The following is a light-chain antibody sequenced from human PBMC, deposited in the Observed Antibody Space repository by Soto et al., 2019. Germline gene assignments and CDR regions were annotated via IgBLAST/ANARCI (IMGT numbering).Light chain of an antibody. V-gene: IGLV1-44*01. J-gene: IGLJ3*02. CDR1: SSNIGSNT. CDR2: KSN. Sequence: QSVLSQPPSASATPGQRATISCSGSSSNIGSNTVNWYQQLPGTAPKLLIYKSNQRPSGVPVRFSGSKSGTSASLAISGLQSEDEADYYCAAWDDSLNGRVFGGGTKLTVL. CDR3: AAWDDSLNGRV.